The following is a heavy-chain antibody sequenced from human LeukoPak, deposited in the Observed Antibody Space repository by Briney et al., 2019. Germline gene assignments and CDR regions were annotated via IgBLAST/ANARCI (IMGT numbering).Heavy chain of an antibody. D-gene: IGHD6-6*01. CDR1: GGSFSGYY. V-gene: IGHV4-34*01. CDR2: INHSGNT. Sequence: SETLSLTCAVYGGSFSGYYWSWIRQPPGKGLEWIGEINHSGNTNYNPSLKSRVTISVDTSKNQFSLKLSSVTAADTAVYYCARGPGSSIAARLHDYWGQGTLVTVSS. J-gene: IGHJ4*02. CDR3: ARGPGSSIAARLHDY.